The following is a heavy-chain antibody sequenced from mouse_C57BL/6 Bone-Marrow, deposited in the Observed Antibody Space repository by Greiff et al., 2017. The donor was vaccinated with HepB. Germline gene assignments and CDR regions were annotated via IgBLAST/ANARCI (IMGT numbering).Heavy chain of an antibody. V-gene: IGHV1-69*01. D-gene: IGHD2-2*01. CDR3: ARLPDDGYDGYFDV. CDR2: IDPSDSYT. CDR1: GYTFTSYW. Sequence: VQLQQPGAELVMPGASVKLSCKASGYTFTSYWMHWVKQRPGQGLEWIGEIDPSDSYTNYNQKFKGKSTLTVDKSSSTAYMQLSSLTSEDSAVYYCARLPDDGYDGYFDVWGTGTTVTVSS. J-gene: IGHJ1*03.